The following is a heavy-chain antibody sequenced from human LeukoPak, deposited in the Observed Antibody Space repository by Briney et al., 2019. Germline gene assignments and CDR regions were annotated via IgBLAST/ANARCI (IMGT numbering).Heavy chain of an antibody. D-gene: IGHD5-18*01. Sequence: PGGSLRLSCAASGFTFNYAWMSWVRQAPGKGLEWVGRIKSKTDGETTDYAAPVKGRFTISRDDSKNTLYPQMNSLKTEDTALYYCTTAPSGYAYMNGWHLDYWGQGALVTVSS. CDR3: TTAPSGYAYMNGWHLDY. J-gene: IGHJ4*02. V-gene: IGHV3-15*01. CDR2: IKSKTDGETT. CDR1: GFTFNYAW.